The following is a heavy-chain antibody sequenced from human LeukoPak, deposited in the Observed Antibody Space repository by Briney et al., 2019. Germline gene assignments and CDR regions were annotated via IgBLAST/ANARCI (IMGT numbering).Heavy chain of an antibody. Sequence: PSQTLSLTCTVSGGSISSGGYYWSWIRQHPGKGLEWIGYIYYSGSTYYNPSLKSRVTISVDTSKNQFSLKLSSVTAADTAVYYCARMNRGTTYYYYGMDVWGQGTTVTVSS. J-gene: IGHJ6*02. CDR2: IYYSGST. V-gene: IGHV4-31*03. CDR3: ARMNRGTTYYYYGMDV. CDR1: GGSISSGGYY. D-gene: IGHD1-14*01.